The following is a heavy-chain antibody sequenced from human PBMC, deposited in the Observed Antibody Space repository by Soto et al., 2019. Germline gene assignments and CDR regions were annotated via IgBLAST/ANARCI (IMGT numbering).Heavy chain of an antibody. CDR2: INHSGST. D-gene: IGHD4-17*01. CDR3: ARGEDDYGDYALVY. CDR1: GGSFSGYY. Sequence: SETLSLTCAVYGGSFSGYYWSWIRQPPGKGLEWIGEINHSGSTNYNPSLKGRVTISVDTSKNQFSLKLSSVTAADTAVYYCARGEDDYGDYALVYWGQGTLVTVSS. J-gene: IGHJ4*02. V-gene: IGHV4-34*01.